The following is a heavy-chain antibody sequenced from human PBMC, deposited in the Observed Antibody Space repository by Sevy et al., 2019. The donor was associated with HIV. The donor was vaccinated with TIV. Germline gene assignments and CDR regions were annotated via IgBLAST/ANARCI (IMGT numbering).Heavy chain of an antibody. CDR1: GYSFTSYW. J-gene: IGHJ4*02. CDR2: IYPCDSDT. CDR3: ARPIEGGGDWPGDFDY. D-gene: IGHD2-21*02. Sequence: GESLKISCKGSGYSFTSYWIAWVRQMPGKGLELMGIIYPCDSDTRYSQAFQGQVTITVDKSISTAYLQWSSLKASDTATYYCARPIEGGGDWPGDFDYWGQGTLVTVSS. V-gene: IGHV5-51*01.